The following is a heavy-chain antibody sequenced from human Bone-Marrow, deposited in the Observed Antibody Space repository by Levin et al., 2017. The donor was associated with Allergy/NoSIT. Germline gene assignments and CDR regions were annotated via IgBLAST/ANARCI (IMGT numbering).Heavy chain of an antibody. CDR3: AKGVTIFGEVAQNEDFDV. Sequence: PGGSLRLSCAASGFSFGDYAMHWVRQVPGKGLEWVSGIGWNSGSIGYADSVKGRFTISRDNAKNSLYLQVNNLKPEDTALYYCAKGVTIFGEVAQNEDFDVWGQGTMVTVSS. D-gene: IGHD3-3*01. CDR1: GFSFGDYA. J-gene: IGHJ3*01. CDR2: IGWNSGSI. V-gene: IGHV3-9*01.